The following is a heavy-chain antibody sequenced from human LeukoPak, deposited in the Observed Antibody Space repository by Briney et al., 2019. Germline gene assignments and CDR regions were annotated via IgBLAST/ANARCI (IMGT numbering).Heavy chain of an antibody. J-gene: IGHJ5*02. V-gene: IGHV3-23*01. CDR3: AKDPRAGGGSS. Sequence: PGGSLRLSCAASGFIFSGYDMSWVRQAPGKGLEWVSGISGSGGSTFYADSVKGRLTISRDNSKNTLYLQMNSLRAEDTAIYYCAKDPRAGGGSSWGQGTLVTVSS. CDR2: ISGSGGST. D-gene: IGHD1-26*01. CDR1: GFIFSGYD.